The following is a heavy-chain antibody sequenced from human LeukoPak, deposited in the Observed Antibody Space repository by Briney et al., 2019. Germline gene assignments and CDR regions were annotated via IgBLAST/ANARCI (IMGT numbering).Heavy chain of an antibody. CDR1: GFTFSNYA. D-gene: IGHD6-13*01. Sequence: GGSLRLSCAASGFTFSNYAMHWVRQAPGKGLECVSAISNNGRFTYYANSVKGRFTISRDNSKNTLYLQMGSLRAEDMAVYYCARVGDSSTFDYWGQGTLVTVSS. V-gene: IGHV3-64*01. J-gene: IGHJ4*02. CDR3: ARVGDSSTFDY. CDR2: ISNNGRFT.